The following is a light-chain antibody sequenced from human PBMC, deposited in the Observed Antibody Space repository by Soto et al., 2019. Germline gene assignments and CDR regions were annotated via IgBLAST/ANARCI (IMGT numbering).Light chain of an antibody. J-gene: IGKJ5*01. CDR3: QVYGPSPPIT. Sequence: EIVLTQSPGTLSLFPGERATLSCRASQTVPSTLLAWFQQKPGQAPRLLIYRASSRATGIPDRFTGSGSGADFTLTISRLEPEDFAVYYCQVYGPSPPITFGQGTRLEIK. CDR1: QTVPSTL. V-gene: IGKV3-20*01. CDR2: RAS.